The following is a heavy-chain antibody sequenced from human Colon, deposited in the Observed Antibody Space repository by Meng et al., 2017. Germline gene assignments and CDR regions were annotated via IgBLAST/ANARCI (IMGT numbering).Heavy chain of an antibody. J-gene: IGHJ3*02. CDR2: ISSSGSTI. D-gene: IGHD2-21*02. V-gene: IGHV3-48*03. CDR1: GFTFSSYE. Sequence: GGSLRLSSAASGFTFSSYEMNWVRQAPGKGLEWVSYISSSGSTIYYADSVKGRFTISRDNAKNSLYLQMNSLRAEDTAVYYCASATYCGGDCYSGDAFDIWGQGTMVTVSS. CDR3: ASATYCGGDCYSGDAFDI.